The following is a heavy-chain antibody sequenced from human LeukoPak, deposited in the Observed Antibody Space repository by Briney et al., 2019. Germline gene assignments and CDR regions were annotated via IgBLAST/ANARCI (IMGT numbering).Heavy chain of an antibody. V-gene: IGHV3-21*01. Sequence: GSLRLSCAASGFTFSSYSMNWVRQAPGKGLEWVSSISSSSSYIYYADSLKGRFTISRDNAKNSLYLQMNSLRAEDTAVYYCARDSFLGGWRYFDYWGQGTLVTVSS. CDR3: ARDSFLGGWRYFDY. CDR2: ISSSSSYI. J-gene: IGHJ4*02. D-gene: IGHD6-19*01. CDR1: GFTFSSYS.